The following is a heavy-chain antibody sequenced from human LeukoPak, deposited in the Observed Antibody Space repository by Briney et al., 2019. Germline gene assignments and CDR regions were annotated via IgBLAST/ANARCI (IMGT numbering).Heavy chain of an antibody. J-gene: IGHJ4*02. D-gene: IGHD3-10*01. CDR1: GGSISSSSYY. CDR2: IYYSGST. Sequence: SETLSLTRTVSGGSISSSSYYWGWIRQPPGKGLEWIGSIYYSGSTYYNPSLKSRVTISVDTSKNQFSLKLSSVTAADTAVYYCARLAGSGSYFDLYFDYWGQETLVTVSS. V-gene: IGHV4-39*01. CDR3: ARLAGSGSYFDLYFDY.